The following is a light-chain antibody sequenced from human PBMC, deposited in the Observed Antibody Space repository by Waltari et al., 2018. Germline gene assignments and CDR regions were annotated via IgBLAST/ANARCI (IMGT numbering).Light chain of an antibody. V-gene: IGKV3-15*01. CDR1: PSVTTN. CDR3: HQYNDGPPFN. Sequence: EIVMAQSPASLSVSPGERAIFSCRASPSVTTNVAWYQQKPGQPPRLLIYGASTRATDIPARFSGSGSGTEFTLTITSPQSEDVGVYYCHQYNDGPPFNFGQGTKLEIK. J-gene: IGKJ2*01. CDR2: GAS.